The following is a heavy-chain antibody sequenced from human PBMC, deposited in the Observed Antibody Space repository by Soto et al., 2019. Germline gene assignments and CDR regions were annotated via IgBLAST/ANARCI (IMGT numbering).Heavy chain of an antibody. CDR3: ARGDARFPYYFDY. D-gene: IGHD6-6*01. V-gene: IGHV4-31*03. Sequence: QVQLQESGPGLVKPSQTLSLTCTVSGGSISSGVYYWSWIRQHPGKGLEWIGYIYYSGSTYYNPSLKSRVTISVDTSKNQFSLKLSSVTAADTAVYYCARGDARFPYYFDYWGQGTLVTVSS. CDR1: GGSISSGVYY. CDR2: IYYSGST. J-gene: IGHJ4*02.